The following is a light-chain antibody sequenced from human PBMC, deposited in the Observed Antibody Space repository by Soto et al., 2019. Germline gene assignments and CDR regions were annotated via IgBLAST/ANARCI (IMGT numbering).Light chain of an antibody. CDR1: QSVSSS. J-gene: IGKJ5*01. V-gene: IGKV3-15*01. CDR3: QQRSNWPT. CDR2: GAS. Sequence: EIVMTQSPATLSVSPGERATLSFRSSQSVSSSLAWYQQKPGQVPRLLIYGASTRATGIPARFRGSGSGTDFTLTISTLEPEDFAVYYCQQRSNWPTFGQGTRLEIK.